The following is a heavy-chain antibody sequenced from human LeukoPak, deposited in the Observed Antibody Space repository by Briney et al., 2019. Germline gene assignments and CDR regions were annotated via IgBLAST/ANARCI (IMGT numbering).Heavy chain of an antibody. CDR1: GFTFSTYS. J-gene: IGHJ3*02. CDR3: ARADSLVDAFDI. CDR2: ISSSSTYI. Sequence: KPGGSLRLSCAASGFTFSTYSMNWVRQAPGKGLEWVSSISSSSTYIYYADSVKGRFTISRDNAKNSLYLQMNSLRAEDTAVYYCARADSLVDAFDIWGQGTMVTVSS. D-gene: IGHD2-8*02. V-gene: IGHV3-21*01.